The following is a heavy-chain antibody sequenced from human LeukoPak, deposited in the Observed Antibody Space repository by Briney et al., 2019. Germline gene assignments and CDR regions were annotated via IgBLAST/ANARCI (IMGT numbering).Heavy chain of an antibody. Sequence: GGSLRLSCAASGFTFSSYAMSWVRQAPGKGLEWVSAISGSGGSTYYADSAKGRFTISRDNSKNTLYLQMNSLRAEDTAVYYCAKSTHDYGDSPFDYWGQGTLVTVSS. CDR1: GFTFSSYA. CDR3: AKSTHDYGDSPFDY. CDR2: ISGSGGST. D-gene: IGHD4-17*01. V-gene: IGHV3-23*01. J-gene: IGHJ4*02.